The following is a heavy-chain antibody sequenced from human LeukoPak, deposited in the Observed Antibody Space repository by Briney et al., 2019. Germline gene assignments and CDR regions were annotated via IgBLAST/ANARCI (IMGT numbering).Heavy chain of an antibody. Sequence: SVKVSCKASGGTFSSYAISWVRQAPGQGLEWMGRIIPILGIANYAQKFQGRVTITADKSTSTAYMELSSLRSEDTAVYYCARVGSSGYNIDYWGRGTLVTVSS. CDR3: ARVGSSGYNIDY. V-gene: IGHV1-69*04. D-gene: IGHD3-22*01. J-gene: IGHJ4*02. CDR2: IIPILGIA. CDR1: GGTFSSYA.